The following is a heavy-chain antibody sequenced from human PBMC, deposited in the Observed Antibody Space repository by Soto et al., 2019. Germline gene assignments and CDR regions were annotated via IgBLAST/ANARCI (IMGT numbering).Heavy chain of an antibody. J-gene: IGHJ6*02. CDR2: IIPIFGTA. D-gene: IGHD3-9*01. Sequence: GASVKVSCKASGGTFSSYAISWVRQAPGQGXEWMGGIIPIFGTANYAQKFQGRVTITADESTSTAYMELSSLRSEDTAVYYCARVPYYDILTGYTDYYYYYGMDVWGQGTTVTVSS. V-gene: IGHV1-69*13. CDR1: GGTFSSYA. CDR3: ARVPYYDILTGYTDYYYYYGMDV.